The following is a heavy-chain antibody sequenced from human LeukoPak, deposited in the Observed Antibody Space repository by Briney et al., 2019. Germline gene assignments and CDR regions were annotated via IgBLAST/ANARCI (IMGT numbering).Heavy chain of an antibody. CDR2: ISSSGSTI. Sequence: PGGSLSLSCAASGFTFSDYYMSWIRQAPGKGLEWVSYISSSGSTIYYADSVKGRFTISRDNAKNSLYLQMNSLRAEDTAVYYCARWRGTAMDPFDYWGQGTLVTVSS. CDR3: ARWRGTAMDPFDY. V-gene: IGHV3-11*01. D-gene: IGHD5-18*01. J-gene: IGHJ4*02. CDR1: GFTFSDYY.